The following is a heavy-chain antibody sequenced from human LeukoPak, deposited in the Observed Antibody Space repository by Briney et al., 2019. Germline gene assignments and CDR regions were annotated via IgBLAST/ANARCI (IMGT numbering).Heavy chain of an antibody. Sequence: GESLKISCKTSGYSFAVNWIGWVRQMPGKGLEWMGVIYPGDSDTRYSPSFQGQVTISADMSIDTAYLHWSSLKASDTAMYYCARSSDYVFDYWGQGTQVTVPS. V-gene: IGHV5-51*01. CDR3: ARSSDYVFDY. CDR2: IYPGDSDT. J-gene: IGHJ4*02. CDR1: GYSFAVNW. D-gene: IGHD4-17*01.